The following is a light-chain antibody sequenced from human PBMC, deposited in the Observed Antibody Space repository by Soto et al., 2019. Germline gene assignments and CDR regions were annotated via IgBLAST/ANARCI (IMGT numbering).Light chain of an antibody. CDR1: QSVSSY. J-gene: IGKJ5*01. V-gene: IGKV3-20*01. CDR2: GAS. Sequence: EIVLTQSPATLSSSPGERSTLSCRASQSVSSYLAWYQQKPGQAPRLLISGASTRATDIPDRFSGSGSGTDFTLTINRLEPEDFAVYYCQQYGSSLRTIIFGQGKRLEIK. CDR3: QQYGSSLRTII.